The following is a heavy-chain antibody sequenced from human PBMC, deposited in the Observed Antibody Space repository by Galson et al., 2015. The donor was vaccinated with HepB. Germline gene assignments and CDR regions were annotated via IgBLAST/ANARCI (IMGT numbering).Heavy chain of an antibody. CDR3: AKGSDYYGSGTYYNGALYSDH. V-gene: IGHV3-23*01. CDR2: ISGAGGST. CDR1: GFGFGHYA. Sequence: SLRLSCAGSGFGFGHYAMSWARQAPGKGLEWLSAISGAGGSTYYANSVRGRFTIARDNSKNPLYLQMNGLRAEDTAVYYCAKGSDYYGSGTYYNGALYSDHWGQGTLVTVSS. D-gene: IGHD3-10*01. J-gene: IGHJ4*02.